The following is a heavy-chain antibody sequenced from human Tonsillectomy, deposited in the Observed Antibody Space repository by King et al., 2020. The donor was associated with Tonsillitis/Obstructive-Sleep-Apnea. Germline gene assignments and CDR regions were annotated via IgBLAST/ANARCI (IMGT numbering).Heavy chain of an antibody. CDR3: TARGGRY. Sequence: VQLVESGGGLVQPGGSLRLSCAASGFTFSHAWMSWVRQAPGKGLEWVGRIKSKSDGGTIDYTEPVKDRFTISRDDSKNRLYLQMNSLKTEDTAVYYCTARGGRYWGQGTLVTVSS. CDR2: IKSKSDGGTI. V-gene: IGHV3-15*01. J-gene: IGHJ4*02. D-gene: IGHD3-10*01. CDR1: GFTFSHAW.